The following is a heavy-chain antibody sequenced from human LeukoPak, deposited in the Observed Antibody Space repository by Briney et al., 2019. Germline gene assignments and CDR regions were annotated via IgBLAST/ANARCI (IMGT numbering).Heavy chain of an antibody. CDR1: GYTFTSYY. CDR2: INPSGGST. D-gene: IGHD2-2*02. Sequence: ASVKVSCKASGYTFTSYYMHWVRQAPGQGLEWMGIINPSGGSTSYAQKFQGRVTMTRDMSTSTVYMELSSLRSDDTAVYYCARDCGRCSSTSCYTVNNWFDPWGQGTLVTVSS. V-gene: IGHV1-46*01. CDR3: ARDCGRCSSTSCYTVNNWFDP. J-gene: IGHJ5*02.